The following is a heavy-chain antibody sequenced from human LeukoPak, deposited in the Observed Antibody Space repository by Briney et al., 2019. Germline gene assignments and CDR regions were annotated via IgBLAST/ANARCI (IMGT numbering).Heavy chain of an antibody. CDR2: ISYEGSNK. J-gene: IGHJ4*02. CDR3: AKDGAVAATTNFDY. D-gene: IGHD6-19*01. CDR1: GFTFSSYG. V-gene: IGHV3-30*18. Sequence: PGGSLSLSCAASGFTFSSYGMHWVRQAPGEGLEWVAVISYEGSNKYYAGSVNGRFTIDRDNSKNTLYLQMNSLRAEDTAVYYCAKDGAVAATTNFDYWGQGTLVTVSS.